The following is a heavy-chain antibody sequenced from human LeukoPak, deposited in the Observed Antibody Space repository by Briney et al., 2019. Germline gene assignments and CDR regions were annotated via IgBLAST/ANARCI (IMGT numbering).Heavy chain of an antibody. V-gene: IGHV3-30-3*01. D-gene: IGHD3-3*01. Sequence: GGSLRLSCAASGFTFDDYAMHWVRQAPGKGLEWVAVISYDGSNKYYADSVKGRFTISRDNSKNTLYLQMNSLRAEDTAVYYCARDGHYDFWSDPYYYYMDVWGKGTTVTVSS. CDR3: ARDGHYDFWSDPYYYYMDV. CDR2: ISYDGSNK. CDR1: GFTFDDYA. J-gene: IGHJ6*03.